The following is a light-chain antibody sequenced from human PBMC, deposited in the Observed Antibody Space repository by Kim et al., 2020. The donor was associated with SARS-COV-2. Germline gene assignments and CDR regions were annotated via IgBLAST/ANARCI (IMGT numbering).Light chain of an antibody. CDR2: GEN. CDR3: NSRDSSGNHLV. J-gene: IGLJ2*01. Sequence: ALGKTVRITCQGDSLRSYYASWYQQKPGQAPVFVIYGENNRPSWIPDRFSGSSSGNTASLTITGAQAEDEGDYYCNSRDSSGNHLVFGGGTKVTVL. CDR1: SLRSYY. V-gene: IGLV3-19*01.